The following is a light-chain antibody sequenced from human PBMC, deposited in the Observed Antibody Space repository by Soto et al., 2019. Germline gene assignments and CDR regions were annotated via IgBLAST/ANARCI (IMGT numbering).Light chain of an antibody. V-gene: IGKV1-9*01. Sequence: DIQMTQSTSSLSASVGDRVTITCRASQSISSYLNWYQQKPGKAPKLLISTASTLQSGVPSRFSGSGSGTEFTLTISSLQPEDFATYYCQQLNNYPRTFGQGTKVDIK. CDR3: QQLNNYPRT. CDR2: TAS. J-gene: IGKJ1*01. CDR1: QSISSY.